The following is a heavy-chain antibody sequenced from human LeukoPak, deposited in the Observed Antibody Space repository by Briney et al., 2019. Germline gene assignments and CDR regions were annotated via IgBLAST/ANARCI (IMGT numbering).Heavy chain of an antibody. D-gene: IGHD3-10*01. CDR3: AKYYFGSGTPFFDY. J-gene: IGHJ4*02. V-gene: IGHV3-74*01. CDR1: GFVFSRYG. CDR2: INSDGSTT. Sequence: PGGSLRLSCAASGFVFSRYGMYWVRQAPGKGLEWVSRINSDGSTTNYADSVRGRFTISRDNARNTLYLQMTSLRAEDTAVYYSAKYYFGSGTPFFDYWGQGTLVTVSS.